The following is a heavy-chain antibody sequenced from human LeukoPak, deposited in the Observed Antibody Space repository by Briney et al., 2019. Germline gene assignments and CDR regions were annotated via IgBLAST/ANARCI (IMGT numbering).Heavy chain of an antibody. Sequence: VKVSCKASGYTFTGYYMHWVRQAPGQGLEWMGWINPNSGGTNYAQKFQGRVTMTRDTSISTAYMELSRLRSDDTAVYYCARSPTTQYSAVAGIVTGNWFDPWGQGTLVTVSS. CDR1: GYTFTGYY. V-gene: IGHV1-2*02. D-gene: IGHD6-19*01. CDR2: INPNSGGT. CDR3: ARSPTTQYSAVAGIVTGNWFDP. J-gene: IGHJ5*02.